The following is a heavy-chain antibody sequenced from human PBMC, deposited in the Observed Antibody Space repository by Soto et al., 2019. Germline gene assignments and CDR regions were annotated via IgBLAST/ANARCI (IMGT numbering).Heavy chain of an antibody. V-gene: IGHV4-39*01. J-gene: IGHJ4*02. CDR3: ARGKEWLGNDH. D-gene: IGHD6-19*01. Sequence: QLQLQESGPGVVKPSETLSLICTVSGGSISSRTYYWGWIRQPPGKGLEWIGSIFDSGSTYYNPFFRSRVTISADPSKNQFSLRLRYVTAADTAVYYCARGKEWLGNDHWGQGALVTVSS. CDR1: GGSISSRTYY. CDR2: IFDSGST.